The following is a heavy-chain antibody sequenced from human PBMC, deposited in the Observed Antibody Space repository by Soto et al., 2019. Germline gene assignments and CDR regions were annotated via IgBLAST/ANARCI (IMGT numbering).Heavy chain of an antibody. CDR2: IYYSGST. V-gene: IGHV4-59*01. CDR3: ARRYGASCDY. D-gene: IGHD4-17*01. CDR1: GGSISSDY. Sequence: SETLSLTCTVSGGSISSDYWSWIRQPPGKGLEWIGYIYYSGSTNYNPSLKSRVTISVDTSKNQFSLKLSSVTAADTAVYYCARRYGASCDYWGQGTLVTVS. J-gene: IGHJ4*02.